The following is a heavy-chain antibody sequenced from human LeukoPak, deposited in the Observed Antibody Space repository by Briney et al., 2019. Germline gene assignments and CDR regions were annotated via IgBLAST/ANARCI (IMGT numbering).Heavy chain of an antibody. V-gene: IGHV1-2*02. J-gene: IGHJ4*02. CDR2: INPNSGGT. Sequence: ASVKVSCKASGYTFTGYYMHWVRQAPEQGIEWMGWINPNSGGTNYAQKFQGRVTMTRDTSISTAYMELSRLRSDDTAVYYCARGVTIFGVVIVYFDYWGQGTLVTVSS. CDR3: ARGVTIFGVVIVYFDY. CDR1: GYTFTGYY. D-gene: IGHD3-3*01.